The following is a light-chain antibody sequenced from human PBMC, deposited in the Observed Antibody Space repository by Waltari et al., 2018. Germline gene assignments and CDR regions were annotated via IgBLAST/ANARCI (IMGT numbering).Light chain of an antibody. CDR2: KDT. V-gene: IGLV3-25*03. J-gene: IGLJ2*01. CDR1: AFSVRD. CDR3: QSADNSGTYPVV. Sequence: SFELTQPPSVSVSPGQPARITCPGDAFSVRDAFWYQQTPGQAPVLIIHKDTERPSGVPERFSGSSSGTIHTLTISGVQAEDEAAYYCQSADNSGTYPVVFGGGTKLTVL.